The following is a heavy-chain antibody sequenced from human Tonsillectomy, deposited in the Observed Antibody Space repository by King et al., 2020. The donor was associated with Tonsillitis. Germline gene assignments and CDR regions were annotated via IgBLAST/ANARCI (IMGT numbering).Heavy chain of an antibody. CDR1: GFTFSSYG. D-gene: IGHD2-2*02. CDR2: ISYDGSNK. V-gene: IGHV3-30*18. J-gene: IGHJ6*03. Sequence: VQLVESGGGVVQPGRSLRLSCAASGFTFSSYGMHWVRQAPSKGLEWGAVISYDGSNKYYADSAKGRFTISRDNSKNTLYLQVNSLRAEDTAVYFCAKEGEVVPAAIWGYYYYYMDVWGKGTTVTVSS. CDR3: AKEGEVVPAAIWGYYYYYMDV.